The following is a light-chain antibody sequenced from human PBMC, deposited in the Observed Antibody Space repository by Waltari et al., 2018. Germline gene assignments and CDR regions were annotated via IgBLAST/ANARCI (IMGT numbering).Light chain of an antibody. V-gene: IGKV3-11*01. J-gene: IGKJ2*01. CDR1: QRASTS. Sequence: VLTQSRATLSLSPGVGSTLSCRAGQRASTSLAWIQQTPGQAPRLLIYDASIRAAGIPARFSGSGSATDFTLTIGSLEPEDFAVYYCQQRSIWPPTFGRGTKLEIK. CDR3: QQRSIWPPT. CDR2: DAS.